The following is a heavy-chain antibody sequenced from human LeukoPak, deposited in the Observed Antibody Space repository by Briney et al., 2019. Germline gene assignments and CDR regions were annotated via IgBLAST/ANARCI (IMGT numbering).Heavy chain of an antibody. CDR2: ISSSSSTI. Sequence: GGSLRLSCAASGFTFSSYSMNWVRQAPGKGLEWVSYISSSSSTIQYADSVKGRFTISRGNAKNSLYLQMNSLRAEDTAVYFCARDLTRWGVTLAGTFDYWGQGTLVTVSA. CDR1: GFTFSSYS. D-gene: IGHD6-13*01. V-gene: IGHV3-48*01. J-gene: IGHJ4*02. CDR3: ARDLTRWGVTLAGTFDY.